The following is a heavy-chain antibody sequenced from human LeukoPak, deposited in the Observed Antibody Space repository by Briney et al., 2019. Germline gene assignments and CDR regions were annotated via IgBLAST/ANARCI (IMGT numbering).Heavy chain of an antibody. CDR2: INSDGTST. D-gene: IGHD2/OR15-2a*01. J-gene: IGHJ6*02. CDR1: GFTFSSYW. Sequence: PGGSLRLSCAASGFTFSSYWMHWVRQAPGKGLVWVSRINSDGTSTSYADSVKGRFTISRDNAKNTLYLQMNSLRAEDTAVYFCARGGDKNYYYYGMDVWGQGTTVTASS. V-gene: IGHV3-74*01. CDR3: ARGGDKNYYYYGMDV.